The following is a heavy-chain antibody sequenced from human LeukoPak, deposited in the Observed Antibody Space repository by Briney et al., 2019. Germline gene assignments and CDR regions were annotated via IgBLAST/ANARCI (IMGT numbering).Heavy chain of an antibody. D-gene: IGHD1-26*01. CDR1: GFTFSNYA. CDR3: AKGSVIVGVTFDY. V-gene: IGHV3-23*01. CDR2: ISGNGDSS. J-gene: IGHJ4*02. Sequence: SGGSLRLSCAASGFTFSNYAMSWVRQAPGKGLEWVSAISGNGDSSYYADSVKGRFTISRDNSKNTLYLQMNSLRAEDTAVYYCAKGSVIVGVTFDYWGQGTLVTVSS.